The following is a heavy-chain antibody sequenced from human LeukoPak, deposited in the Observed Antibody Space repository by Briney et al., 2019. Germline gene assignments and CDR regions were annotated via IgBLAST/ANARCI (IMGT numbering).Heavy chain of an antibody. CDR3: ARVERFLEWSPFDY. Sequence: GRSLRLSCAASGFSFSSYGMHWVRQAPGKGLEWVAVISYDGSNKYYADSVKGRFTISRDNSKNTLYLQMNSLRAEDTAVYYCARVERFLEWSPFDYWGQGTLVTVSS. CDR2: ISYDGSNK. D-gene: IGHD3-3*01. CDR1: GFSFSSYG. V-gene: IGHV3-30*03. J-gene: IGHJ4*02.